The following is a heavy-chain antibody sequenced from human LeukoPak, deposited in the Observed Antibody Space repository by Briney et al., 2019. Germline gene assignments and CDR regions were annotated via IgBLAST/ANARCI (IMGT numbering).Heavy chain of an antibody. CDR1: GYTFTGYY. Sequence: GASVKVSCKASGYTFTGYYMHWVRQAPGQGLEWMGWINPNSGGTNYAQKFQGRVTMTRDTSISTAYMELSSLRSEDTAVYYCARGTKEDCSSSSCDWGDAFAIWGQGTMVTVSS. CDR2: INPNSGGT. V-gene: IGHV1-2*02. CDR3: ARGTKEDCSSSSCDWGDAFAI. J-gene: IGHJ3*02. D-gene: IGHD2-2*01.